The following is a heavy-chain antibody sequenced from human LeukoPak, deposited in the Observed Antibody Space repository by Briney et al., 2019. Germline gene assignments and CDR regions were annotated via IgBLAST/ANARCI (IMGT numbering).Heavy chain of an antibody. Sequence: KSGGSLRLSCAASGFTFSDYYMSWIRQAPGKGLEWDSYISSSGSTIYYADSVKGRFTISRDNAKNSLYLQMNSLRAEDTAVYYCARDDPVIAAAPGSYGMDVWGQGTTVTVSS. V-gene: IGHV3-11*01. D-gene: IGHD6-13*01. CDR1: GFTFSDYY. CDR3: ARDDPVIAAAPGSYGMDV. J-gene: IGHJ6*02. CDR2: ISSSGSTI.